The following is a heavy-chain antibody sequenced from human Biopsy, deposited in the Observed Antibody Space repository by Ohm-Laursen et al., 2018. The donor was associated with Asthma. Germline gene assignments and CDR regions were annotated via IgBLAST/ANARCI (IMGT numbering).Heavy chain of an antibody. CDR1: GYSLTDLS. CDR3: ASDFPKDYVRYNFQF. Sequence: EASVKVSCKISGYSLTDLSMHWVRQAPGQGLEWMGGHDHEEGGTVNARRFQGRVTMTEDTSTDTAYMELRSLSSDDTAVYYCASDFPKDYVRYNFQFWGQGTLVTVSS. J-gene: IGHJ4*02. CDR2: HDHEEGGT. V-gene: IGHV1-24*01. D-gene: IGHD4-17*01.